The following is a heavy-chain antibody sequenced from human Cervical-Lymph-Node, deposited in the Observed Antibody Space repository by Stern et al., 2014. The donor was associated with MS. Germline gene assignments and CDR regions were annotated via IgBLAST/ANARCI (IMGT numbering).Heavy chain of an antibody. CDR3: LYIGY. D-gene: IGHD2/OR15-2a*01. V-gene: IGHV3-30*01. Sequence: QVQLVQSGGGVVQPGRSLRLSCATSGFTFSNYALHWVRQAPGKGLEWLAVVSSDGSSQFYADSVKGRFTVSRDNSKSMLYLQMNSLRTEDTAVYYTLYIGYWGQGTLVTVSS. CDR2: VSSDGSSQ. J-gene: IGHJ4*02. CDR1: GFTFSNYA.